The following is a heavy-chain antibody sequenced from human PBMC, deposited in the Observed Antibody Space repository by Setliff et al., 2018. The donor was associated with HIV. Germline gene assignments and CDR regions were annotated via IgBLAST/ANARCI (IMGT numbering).Heavy chain of an antibody. D-gene: IGHD3-10*01. J-gene: IGHJ6*02. CDR2: IYTSGST. CDR3: ARHSYYASGSYLYYDGMDV. V-gene: IGHV4-4*09. Sequence: KPSETLSLTCIVSGGSISNFYCSWSWIRQPPGKGLEWIGYIYTSGSTKYNPSLKSRVTISLDTSKNQFSLKLSSVTAADTAVYYCARHSYYASGSYLYYDGMDVWGQGTTVTVSS. CDR1: GGSISNFY.